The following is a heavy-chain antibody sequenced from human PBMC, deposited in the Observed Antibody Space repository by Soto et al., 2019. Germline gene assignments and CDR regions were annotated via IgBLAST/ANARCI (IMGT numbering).Heavy chain of an antibody. V-gene: IGHV1-3*01. CDR3: AREVPYGYSRFDY. CDR1: GYTFTNNV. Sequence: QVHLGQSGAEVKKPGASVKVSCKTSGYTFTNNVIHWVRQAPGQRLEWVGWVNAGNDNTKWSREFQGRLTLTKDTSATTAYMELSSLTSEDTAIYFCAREVPYGYSRFDYWGQGTLVTVSS. D-gene: IGHD5-18*01. J-gene: IGHJ4*02. CDR2: VNAGNDNT.